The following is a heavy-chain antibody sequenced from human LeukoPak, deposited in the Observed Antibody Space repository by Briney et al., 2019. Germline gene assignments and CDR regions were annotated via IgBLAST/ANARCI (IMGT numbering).Heavy chain of an antibody. CDR2: ISGSGGGT. CDR1: GFTFSSYA. V-gene: IGHV3-23*01. J-gene: IGHJ5*02. CDR3: AKDPPQQLVEGWLDP. Sequence: PGGSLRLSCAASGFTFSSYAMSWVRQAPGKGLEWVSAISGSGGGTYYADSVKGRFTISRDNSKNTLYLQMNSLRAEDTAVYYCAKDPPQQLVEGWLDPWGQGTLVTVSS. D-gene: IGHD6-13*01.